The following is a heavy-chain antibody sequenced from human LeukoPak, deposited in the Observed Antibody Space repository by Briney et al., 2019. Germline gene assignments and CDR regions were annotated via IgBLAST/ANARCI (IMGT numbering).Heavy chain of an antibody. J-gene: IGHJ4*02. Sequence: SGTLSLSCAVSGGSISSYYWSWIRQPPGKGREWVGYIYCSGRTNYNPSPMSRAIISVNTTKNQSSDMLSCITGAETTVYYCMGSGYYSGDDLDYWDQGTLVTVSS. CDR1: GGSISSYY. CDR2: IYCSGRT. CDR3: MGSGYYSGDDLDY. V-gene: IGHV4-59*01. D-gene: IGHD3-3*01.